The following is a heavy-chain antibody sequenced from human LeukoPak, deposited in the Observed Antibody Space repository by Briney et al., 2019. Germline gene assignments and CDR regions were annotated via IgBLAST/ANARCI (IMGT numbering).Heavy chain of an antibody. CDR2: IWYDGSNK. D-gene: IGHD3-10*01. CDR1: GFTFSSYG. J-gene: IGHJ4*02. Sequence: GGSLRLSCAAPGFTFSSYGMHWVRQAPGKGLEWVAVIWYDGSNKYYADSVKGRFTISRDNSKNTLYLQMNSLRAEDTAVYYCASGTMVRGVIEFDYWDQGTLVTVSS. CDR3: ASGTMVRGVIEFDY. V-gene: IGHV3-33*01.